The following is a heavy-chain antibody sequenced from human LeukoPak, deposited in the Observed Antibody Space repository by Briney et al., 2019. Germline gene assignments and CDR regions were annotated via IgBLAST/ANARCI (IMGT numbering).Heavy chain of an antibody. J-gene: IGHJ4*02. Sequence: GGSLRLSCAASGFTVSSNYMSWVRQAPGKGLEWVSVIYSGGSTYYADSVKGRFTISRDNSKNTLYLQMNSLRAEDTAVYYGASSYDFWSGYLVYWGQGTLVTVSS. CDR1: GFTVSSNY. V-gene: IGHV3-53*01. D-gene: IGHD3-3*01. CDR2: IYSGGST. CDR3: ASSYDFWSGYLVY.